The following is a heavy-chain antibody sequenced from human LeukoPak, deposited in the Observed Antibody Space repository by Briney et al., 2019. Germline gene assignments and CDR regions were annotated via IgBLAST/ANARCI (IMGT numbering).Heavy chain of an antibody. CDR3: ARVIVEMATIGPFDY. CDR2: IYYSGST. Sequence: SETLSLTCTVSGGPISSYYWSWIRQPPGKGLEWIGYIYYSGSTNYNPSLKSRVTISVDTSKNQFSLKLSSVTAADTAVYYCARVIVEMATIGPFDYWGQGTLVTVSS. J-gene: IGHJ4*02. CDR1: GGPISSYY. D-gene: IGHD5-24*01. V-gene: IGHV4-59*01.